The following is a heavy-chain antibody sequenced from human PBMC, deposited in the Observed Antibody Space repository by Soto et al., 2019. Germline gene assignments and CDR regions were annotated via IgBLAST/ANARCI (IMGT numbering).Heavy chain of an antibody. Sequence: GGSLRLSCAASGFTLSSYWMAWVRQTPGKGLEFVANIREDGKEINYVDSVKGRFTISRDNARNSLFLQMNSLRDDDTAVYYCGTDQWGGAFDIGGQGTMVTVSS. D-gene: IGHD3-10*01. CDR3: GTDQWGGAFDI. CDR1: GFTLSSYW. V-gene: IGHV3-7*01. J-gene: IGHJ3*02. CDR2: IREDGKEI.